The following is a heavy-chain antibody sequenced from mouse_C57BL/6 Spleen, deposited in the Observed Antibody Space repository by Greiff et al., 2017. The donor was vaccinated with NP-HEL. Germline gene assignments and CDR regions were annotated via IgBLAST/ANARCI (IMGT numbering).Heavy chain of an antibody. CDR3: TTGITTGPWFAY. Sequence: VHVKQSGAELVRPGASVKLSCTASGFNIKDYYMHWVKQRPEQGLEWIGRIDPEDGDTEYAPKFQGKATMTADTSSNTAYLQLSSLTSEDTAVYYCTTGITTGPWFAYWGQGTLVTVSA. D-gene: IGHD1-1*01. CDR1: GFNIKDYY. V-gene: IGHV14-1*01. J-gene: IGHJ3*01. CDR2: IDPEDGDT.